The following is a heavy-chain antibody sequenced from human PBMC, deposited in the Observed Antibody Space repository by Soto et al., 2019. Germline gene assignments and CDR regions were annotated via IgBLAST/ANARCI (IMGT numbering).Heavy chain of an antibody. J-gene: IGHJ4*02. CDR2: IKSKTDGGTT. CDR3: NKDFFGGSLFDY. CDR1: GFTFSNAW. V-gene: IGHV3-15*01. Sequence: NPGGSLRLSCAASGFTFSNAWMSWVRQAPGKGLEWVGRIKSKTDGGTTDYAAPVKGRFTISRDDSKNTLYLQMNSLKTEDTAVYYCNKDFFGGSLFDYWGQGTLVTVSS. D-gene: IGHD2-15*01.